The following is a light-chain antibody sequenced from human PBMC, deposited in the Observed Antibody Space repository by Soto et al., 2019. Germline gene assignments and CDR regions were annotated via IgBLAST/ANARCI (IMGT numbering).Light chain of an antibody. Sequence: EIVMTQSPATLSVSPGERATLSCRASQSVSNNYLAWYQQKPGQAPRLLIYGASSRPTGIPDRFSGSGSGTDFTLTISRLEPEDFAVYYCQQYGSSALTLGGGTKVDI. CDR1: QSVSNNY. CDR2: GAS. J-gene: IGKJ4*01. CDR3: QQYGSSALT. V-gene: IGKV3-20*01.